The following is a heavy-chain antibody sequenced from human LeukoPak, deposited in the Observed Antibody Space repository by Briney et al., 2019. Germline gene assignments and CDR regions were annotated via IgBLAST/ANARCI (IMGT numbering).Heavy chain of an antibody. D-gene: IGHD1-1*01. V-gene: IGHV1-69*13. J-gene: IGHJ4*02. Sequence: SVKVSCKASGGTLKNYAVNWVRQAPGQGLEWMGGIIPFYETTNFAQKFQGRVTITADGTTSTVYMVLSSLRSEDTAVYYCARMQGYAYSDYWGQGTLVTVSS. CDR1: GGTLKNYA. CDR2: IIPFYETT. CDR3: ARMQGYAYSDY.